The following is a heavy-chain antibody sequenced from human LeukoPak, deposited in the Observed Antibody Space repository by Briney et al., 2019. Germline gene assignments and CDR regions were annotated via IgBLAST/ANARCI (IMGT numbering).Heavy chain of an antibody. J-gene: IGHJ6*03. CDR2: ISGSGNYI. Sequence: PGGSLRLSCAASEVTFSIYTMTWVRQAPGKGLEWVSSISGSGNYIYYADSLKGRFTISRDNANNLLFLQMSSLRAEDTAVYFCAGLRRAYYYYMDVWGKGTTVTVSS. CDR3: AGLRRAYYYYMDV. V-gene: IGHV3-21*06. CDR1: EVTFSIYT.